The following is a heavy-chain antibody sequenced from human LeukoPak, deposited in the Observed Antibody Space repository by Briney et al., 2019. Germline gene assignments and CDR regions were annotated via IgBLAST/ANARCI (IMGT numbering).Heavy chain of an antibody. J-gene: IGHJ5*02. Sequence: ASVKVSCTASGYTFISYAMNWVRQAPGQGLEWMGWINTKTGNPTYAQGFTGRFVFSLDTSVSTAYLQISSLKAEDTAVHYCARERGGVPIFGVVSSTGWFDPWGQGTLVTVSS. CDR1: GYTFISYA. CDR3: ARERGGVPIFGVVSSTGWFDP. D-gene: IGHD3-3*01. CDR2: INTKTGNP. V-gene: IGHV7-4-1*02.